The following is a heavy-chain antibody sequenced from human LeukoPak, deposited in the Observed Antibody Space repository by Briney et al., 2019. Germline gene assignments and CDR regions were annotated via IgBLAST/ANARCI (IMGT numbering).Heavy chain of an antibody. CDR3: ARGPMVRTNLFDY. D-gene: IGHD3-10*01. J-gene: IGHJ4*02. CDR2: INGDGSIT. Sequence: GGSLRLSCAASGFTFSNYWMHWVRQAPGKGLVWVSRINGDGSITSYADSVKGRFTISRDNAKNTLYLQMNSLRAEDTAVYYCARGPMVRTNLFDYWGQGTLVTVSS. CDR1: GFTFSNYW. V-gene: IGHV3-74*01.